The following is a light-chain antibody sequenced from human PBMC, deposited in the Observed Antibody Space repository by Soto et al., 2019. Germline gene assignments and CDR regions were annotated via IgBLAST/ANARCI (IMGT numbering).Light chain of an antibody. Sequence: QSALTQPPSASGTPGQRVTISCSGSSPNIGSKTVNWYQQVPGTAPKLLMYNNNQRPSGVPDRFSGSKSGTSASLAVSGLQSEDEADYYCAAWDDSLNGVVFGGRTKVTVL. J-gene: IGLJ2*01. CDR2: NNN. CDR1: SPNIGSKT. V-gene: IGLV1-44*01. CDR3: AAWDDSLNGVV.